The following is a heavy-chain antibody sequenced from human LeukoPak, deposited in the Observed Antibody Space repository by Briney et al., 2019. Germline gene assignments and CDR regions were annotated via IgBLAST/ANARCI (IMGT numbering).Heavy chain of an antibody. V-gene: IGHV3-21*01. CDR2: ISSSSSYI. Sequence: GGSLRLSCAASGFTFSSYSMNWVRQAPGKGLEWVSSISSSSSYIYYADSVKGRFTISRDNAKNSLYLQMNSLRAEDTAVYYCARDHVGYCSSTSCYKKGGAFDYWGQGTLVTVSS. CDR1: GFTFSSYS. J-gene: IGHJ4*02. CDR3: ARDHVGYCSSTSCYKKGGAFDY. D-gene: IGHD2-2*02.